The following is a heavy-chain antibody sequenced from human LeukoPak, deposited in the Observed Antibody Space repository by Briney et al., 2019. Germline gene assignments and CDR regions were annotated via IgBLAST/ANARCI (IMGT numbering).Heavy chain of an antibody. CDR3: ARDREYLYYYYGMDV. V-gene: IGHV1-2*02. J-gene: IGHJ6*02. CDR1: GYTFTGYY. CDR2: INPNSGGT. Sequence: ASVKVPCKASGYTFTGYYMHWVRQAPGQGLEWMGWINPNSGGTNYAQKFQGRVTMTRDTSISTAYMELSRLRSDDTAVYYCARDREYLYYYYGMDVWGQGTTVTVSS. D-gene: IGHD2/OR15-2a*01.